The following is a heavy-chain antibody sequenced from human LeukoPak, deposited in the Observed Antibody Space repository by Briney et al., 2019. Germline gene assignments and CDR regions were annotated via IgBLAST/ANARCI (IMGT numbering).Heavy chain of an antibody. J-gene: IGHJ4*02. CDR1: GGTFSSYA. V-gene: IGHV1-69*06. D-gene: IGHD5-18*01. Sequence: ASVKVSCKASGGTFSSYAISWVRQAPGQGLEWMGGIIPIFGTANYAQKFQGRVTITADKSTSTAYMELSSLRSENTAVYYCARGTGCSYEPFDYWGQGTLVTVSS. CDR2: IIPIFGTA. CDR3: ARGTGCSYEPFDY.